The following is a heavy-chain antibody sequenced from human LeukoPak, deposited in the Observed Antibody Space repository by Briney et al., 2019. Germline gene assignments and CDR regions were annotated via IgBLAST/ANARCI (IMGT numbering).Heavy chain of an antibody. CDR1: AGSTSRYY. V-gene: IGHV4-59*01. J-gene: IGHJ6*02. Sequence: PSATLSLTCTAAAGSTSRYYWSWIRLPPGKGLDWIGFTANSGYTYNSVNTKNNRPFKGRATISVDRSKKQFSLKLNSVTAADTAVYYCARLRADVPHYFYGMDVWGQGTTVTVSS. CDR2: TANSGYTYNSVNT. CDR3: ARLRADVPHYFYGMDV.